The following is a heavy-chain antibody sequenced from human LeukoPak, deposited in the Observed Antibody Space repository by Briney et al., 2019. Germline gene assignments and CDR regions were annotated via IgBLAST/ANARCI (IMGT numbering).Heavy chain of an antibody. CDR1: GGSVSSGSYY. V-gene: IGHV4-61*01. D-gene: IGHD2-15*01. CDR3: GGCCSDSNY. J-gene: IGHJ4*02. Sequence: SETLSLTCTVSGGSVSSGSYYWSWIRQPPGKGLEWIGYIYYSGSTNYNPSLKSRVTISVDTSKNQFSLKLSSVTAADTAVYYCGGCCSDSNYWGQGPLVTVSS. CDR2: IYYSGST.